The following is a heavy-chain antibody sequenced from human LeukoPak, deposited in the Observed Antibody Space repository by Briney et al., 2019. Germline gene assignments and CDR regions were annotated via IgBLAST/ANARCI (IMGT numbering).Heavy chain of an antibody. CDR2: IWYDGSNK. CDR1: GFTFSGYG. Sequence: PGRSLRLSCAASGFTFSGYGMHWVRQAPGKGLEWVAVIWYDGSNKYYADSVKGRFTISRDNSKNTLYLQMNSLRAEDTAVYYCARESTPWGIAVAGTSDFDYWGQGTLVTVSS. V-gene: IGHV3-33*01. D-gene: IGHD6-19*01. CDR3: ARESTPWGIAVAGTSDFDY. J-gene: IGHJ4*02.